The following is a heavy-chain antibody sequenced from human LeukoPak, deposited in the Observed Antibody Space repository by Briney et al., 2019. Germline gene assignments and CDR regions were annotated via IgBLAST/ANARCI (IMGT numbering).Heavy chain of an antibody. CDR1: GYTFTSYA. CDR3: ARVVKYSSGPLTDLLPYYFDY. D-gene: IGHD6-19*01. CDR2: INAGNGYT. J-gene: IGHJ4*02. V-gene: IGHV1-3*03. Sequence: VASVKVSCKASGYTFTSYAMHWVRQAPGQRLEWMGWINAGNGYTKYSQEFQGRVTITRDTSASTAYMELSSLRSEDMAVYYCARVVKYSSGPLTDLLPYYFDYWGQGTLVTVSS.